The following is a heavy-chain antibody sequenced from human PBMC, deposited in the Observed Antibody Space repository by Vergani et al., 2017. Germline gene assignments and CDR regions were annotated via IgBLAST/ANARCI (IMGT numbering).Heavy chain of an antibody. Sequence: VSCKASGGTFSSYAISWVRQAPGQGLEWMGGIIPIFGTANYAQKFQGRVTITADKSTSTAYMELSSLRSEDTAVYYCARAGTYYDFLNWFDPWGQGTLVTVSS. CDR1: GGTFSSYA. CDR3: ARAGTYYDFLNWFDP. J-gene: IGHJ5*02. D-gene: IGHD3-3*01. CDR2: IIPIFGTA. V-gene: IGHV1-69*06.